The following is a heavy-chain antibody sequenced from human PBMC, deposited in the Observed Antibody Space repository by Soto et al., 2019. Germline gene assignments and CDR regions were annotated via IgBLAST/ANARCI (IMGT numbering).Heavy chain of an antibody. CDR1: GFAVSSYW. V-gene: IGHV3-74*01. D-gene: IGHD5-12*01. Sequence: GGSLRLSCAASGFAVSSYWMHWVRQAPGKGLVWVSRISPAGSSTYYADSVRGRLTISKDTAKNTLYLQINSLGAEDTAVYYCARGNTGYVNFDSWGQGTLVTVSS. J-gene: IGHJ4*02. CDR2: ISPAGSST. CDR3: ARGNTGYVNFDS.